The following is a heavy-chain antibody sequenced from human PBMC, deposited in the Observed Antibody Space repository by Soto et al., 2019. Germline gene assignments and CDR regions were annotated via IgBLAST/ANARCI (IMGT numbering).Heavy chain of an antibody. J-gene: IGHJ5*02. CDR3: ARGVSYYYGSGSPGLNWFDP. D-gene: IGHD3-10*01. CDR2: INPSGGST. V-gene: IGHV1-46*01. Sequence: ASVKVSCKASGYTFTSYYMHWVRQAPGQGLEWMGIINPSGGSTSYAQKFQGRVTMTRDTSTSTVYMELSSLRSEDTAVYYCARGVSYYYGSGSPGLNWFDPWGQGTLVTVSS. CDR1: GYTFTSYY.